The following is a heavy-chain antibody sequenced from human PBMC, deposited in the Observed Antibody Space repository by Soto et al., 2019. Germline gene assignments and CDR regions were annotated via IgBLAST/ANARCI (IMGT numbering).Heavy chain of an antibody. Sequence: EVQLVESGGGLIQPGGSLRLSCEASGFTVSSNYMSWVRQAPGKGLEWVSVIYSGGSTYYADSVKGRFTISRDNSKNTVYLQMNSLRAEDTAVYYCARSLASGELLPWFDPWGKGTLVTVSS. CDR3: ARSLASGELLPWFDP. CDR2: IYSGGST. D-gene: IGHD1-26*01. V-gene: IGHV3-53*01. J-gene: IGHJ5*02. CDR1: GFTVSSNY.